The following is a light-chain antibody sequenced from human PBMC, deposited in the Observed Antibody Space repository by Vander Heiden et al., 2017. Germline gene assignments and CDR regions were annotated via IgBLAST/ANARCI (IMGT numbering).Light chain of an antibody. J-gene: IGKJ1*01. CDR2: WAS. V-gene: IGKV4-1*01. Sequence: DIMLTQPPHSLALSLGERSTIHCKSSQSLLYSYTNKTYFAWYQQKPGQAPKLLIYWASSRESGVPERFSGSGSGTNFTLTISSLQAEDVAVYYCQQYYSNPQTFGQGTKVEIK. CDR3: QQYYSNPQT. CDR1: QSLLYSYTNKTY.